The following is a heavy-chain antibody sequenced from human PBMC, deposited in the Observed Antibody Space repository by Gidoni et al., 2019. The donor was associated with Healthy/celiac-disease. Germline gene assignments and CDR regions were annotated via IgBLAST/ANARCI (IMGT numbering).Heavy chain of an antibody. J-gene: IGHJ6*02. V-gene: IGHV4-31*03. CDR3: ARVVVGATDIYYYYYGMDV. D-gene: IGHD1-26*01. CDR2: IYYSGST. Sequence: QVQLQESGLGLVKPSQTLSLTCTVSGGSISSGGYYWSWIRQHPGKGLEWIGYIYYSGSTYYNPSLKSRVTISVDTSKNQFSLKLSSVTAADTAVYYCARVVVGATDIYYYYYGMDVWGQGTTVTVSS. CDR1: GGSISSGGYY.